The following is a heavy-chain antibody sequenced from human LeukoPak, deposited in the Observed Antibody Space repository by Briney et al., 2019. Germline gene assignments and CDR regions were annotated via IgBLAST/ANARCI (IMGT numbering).Heavy chain of an antibody. CDR3: ASPTEYSSSWAFDY. J-gene: IGHJ4*02. V-gene: IGHV1-69*04. CDR2: IIPILGIA. Sequence: ASVKVSCKASGGTFSSYAISWVRQAPGQGLEWMGRIIPILGIANYAQKFQGRVTITADKSTSTAYMELSSLRSEDTAVYYCASPTEYSSSWAFDYWGQGTLVTVSS. D-gene: IGHD6-6*01. CDR1: GGTFSSYA.